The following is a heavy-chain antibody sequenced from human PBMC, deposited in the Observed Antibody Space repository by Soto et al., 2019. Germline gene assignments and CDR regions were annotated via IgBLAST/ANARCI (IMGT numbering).Heavy chain of an antibody. D-gene: IGHD4-17*01. J-gene: IGHJ4*02. V-gene: IGHV4-30-4*01. CDR2: IYYSGST. CDR3: ARGSGTTFFDY. Sequence: SETLSLTCTVSGGSISSGDYYWSWIRQPPWKGLEWIGYIYYSGSTYYNPSLKSRVTISVDTSKNQLSLKLSSLTAADTAVYYCARGSGTTFFDYWGQGTLVTVSS. CDR1: GGSISSGDYY.